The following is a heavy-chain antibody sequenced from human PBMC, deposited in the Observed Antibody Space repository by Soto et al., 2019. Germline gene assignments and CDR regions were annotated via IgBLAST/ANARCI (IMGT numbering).Heavy chain of an antibody. V-gene: IGHV3-64*01. CDR1: GFTFSSYA. D-gene: IGHD6-13*01. Sequence: PGGSLRLSCAASGFTFSSYAMHWVRQAPGKGLEYVSAISSNGGSTYYANSVKGRFTISRDNSKNTLYLQMGSLRAEDMAVYYCATEGPGIAAAGTRFDYWGQGTLVTVS. CDR3: ATEGPGIAAAGTRFDY. J-gene: IGHJ4*02. CDR2: ISSNGGST.